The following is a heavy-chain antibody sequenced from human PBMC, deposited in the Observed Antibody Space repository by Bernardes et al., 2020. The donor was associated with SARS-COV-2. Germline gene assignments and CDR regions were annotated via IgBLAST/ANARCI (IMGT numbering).Heavy chain of an antibody. CDR1: GFNFSGSA. CDR3: TGDYLY. CDR2: IRSKPKGYAT. D-gene: IGHD4-17*01. J-gene: IGHJ4*02. V-gene: IGHV3-73*01. Sequence: GGSLRLSCAASGFNFSGSAIQWVRQPSGRGLEWIGRIRSKPKGYATTYAASLKCRFVISRDDSRNTAYLQIHSLKVEDTAVYYCTGDYLYWDQGTLVSVSS.